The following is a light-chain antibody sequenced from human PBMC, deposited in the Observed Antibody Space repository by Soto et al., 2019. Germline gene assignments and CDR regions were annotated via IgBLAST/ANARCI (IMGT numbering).Light chain of an antibody. V-gene: IGLV2-14*01. J-gene: IGLJ1*01. CDR3: SSYSSSNTYV. CDR1: SSDLGAYNY. Sequence: QSALTQPASVSGFPGQSITISCTGTSSDLGAYNYVSWYQRHPDKAPKLMIFQVSNRPSGISTSFSGSKSGNTASLTISGLQTEDEADYYCSSYSSSNTYVFGLGTKRTVL. CDR2: QVS.